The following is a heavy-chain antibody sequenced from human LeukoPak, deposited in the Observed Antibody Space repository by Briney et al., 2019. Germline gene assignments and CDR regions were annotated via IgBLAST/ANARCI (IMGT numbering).Heavy chain of an antibody. J-gene: IGHJ3*02. CDR3: AKIYAARGAFDI. CDR1: GFTFSSYA. Sequence: GGSLTLSCAASGFTFSSYAMSWVRQAPGKGLGWVSAISGSGGSTYYADSVKGRFTISRDNSKNTLYLQMNSLRAEDTAVYYCAKIYAARGAFDIWGKGKMVTVSS. V-gene: IGHV3-23*01. CDR2: ISGSGGST. D-gene: IGHD3-10*01.